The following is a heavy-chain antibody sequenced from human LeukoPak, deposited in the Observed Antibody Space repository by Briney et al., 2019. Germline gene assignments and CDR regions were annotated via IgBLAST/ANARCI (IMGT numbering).Heavy chain of an antibody. CDR2: IYTSGST. CDR1: GGSISSYY. D-gene: IGHD5-18*01. Sequence: SETLSLTCTVSGGSISSYYWSWIRQPAGKGLEWIGRIYTSGSTNYNPSLKSRVTMSVDTSKTQFSLKLSSVTAADTAVYYCARDRGRGYQYYFDYWGQGSLVTVSS. V-gene: IGHV4-4*07. CDR3: ARDRGRGYQYYFDY. J-gene: IGHJ4*02.